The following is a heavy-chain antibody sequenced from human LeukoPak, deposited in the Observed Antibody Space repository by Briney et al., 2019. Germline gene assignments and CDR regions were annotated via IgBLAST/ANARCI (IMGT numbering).Heavy chain of an antibody. CDR1: GFTFSSYA. CDR2: ISTSGSTI. V-gene: IGHV3-48*04. CDR3: AKVAKYYYGSETYYFFEH. J-gene: IGHJ4*02. D-gene: IGHD3-10*01. Sequence: QPGGSLRLSCAASGFTFSSYAMSWVRQAPGKGLEWVSYISTSGSTINYADSVKGRFTISRDNAKNSLYLQMNSLRVEDTAVYYCAKVAKYYYGSETYYFFEHWGQGTPVTASS.